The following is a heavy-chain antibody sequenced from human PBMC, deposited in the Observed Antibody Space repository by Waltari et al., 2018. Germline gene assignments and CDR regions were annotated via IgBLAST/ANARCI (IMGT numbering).Heavy chain of an antibody. J-gene: IGHJ4*02. D-gene: IGHD2-15*01. Sequence: QVQLQQWGAGLLKPSETLSLTCAVYGGSFSGYYWSWFRQPPGKGLEWIGEINHSGSTNYNPSLKSRVTISVDTSKNQFSPKLSSVTAADTAVYYCARLGGNWVGRALDYWGQGTLVTVSS. CDR1: GGSFSGYY. CDR3: ARLGGNWVGRALDY. CDR2: INHSGST. V-gene: IGHV4-34*01.